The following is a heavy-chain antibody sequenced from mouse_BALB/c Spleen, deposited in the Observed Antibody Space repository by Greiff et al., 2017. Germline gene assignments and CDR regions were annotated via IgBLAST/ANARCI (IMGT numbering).Heavy chain of an antibody. V-gene: IGHV5-6-5*01. D-gene: IGHD2-2*01. CDR1: GFTFSSYA. Sequence: EVKLMESGGGLVKPGGSLKLSCAASGFTFSSYAMSWVRQTPEKRLEWVASISSGGSTYYPDSVKGRFTISRDNARNILYLQMSSLRSEDTAMYYCARGGGLRRPFDYWGQGTTLTVSS. CDR3: ARGGGLRRPFDY. J-gene: IGHJ2*01. CDR2: ISSGGST.